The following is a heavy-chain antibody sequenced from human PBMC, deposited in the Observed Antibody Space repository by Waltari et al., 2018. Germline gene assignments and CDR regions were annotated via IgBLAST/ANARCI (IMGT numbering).Heavy chain of an antibody. J-gene: IGHJ5*02. Sequence: EVQLVESGGGLVQPGGSLRLSCAASGFTFSSYCMHWVRQAPGKGLVWVSRINGDGGSTSYADSVKGRFTISRDNANNTLYLQINSLRAEDTAVYYCTRTRYCSTTSCQVDWFDPWGQGTLVTVSS. D-gene: IGHD2-2*01. CDR1: GFTFSSYC. CDR2: INGDGGST. V-gene: IGHV3-74*01. CDR3: TRTRYCSTTSCQVDWFDP.